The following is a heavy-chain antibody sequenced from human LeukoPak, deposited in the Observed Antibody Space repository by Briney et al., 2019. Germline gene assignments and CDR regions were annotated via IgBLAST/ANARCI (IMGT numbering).Heavy chain of an antibody. CDR3: VYDYGELDY. CDR2: INHSGST. CDR1: GGSFNGYY. Sequence: SETLSLTCAVYGGSFNGYYWSWIRQPPGKGLEWIGEINHSGSTNYNPSLKSRVTISIDTSKNQFSLRLSSVTAADTAVYYCVYDYGELDYWGQGTLVTVSS. V-gene: IGHV4-34*01. D-gene: IGHD4-17*01. J-gene: IGHJ4*02.